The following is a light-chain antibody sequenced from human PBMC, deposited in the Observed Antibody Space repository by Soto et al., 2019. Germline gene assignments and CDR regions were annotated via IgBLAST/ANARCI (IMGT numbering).Light chain of an antibody. CDR3: QQANSFPYT. CDR1: QGSSGW. V-gene: IGKV1-12*01. CDR2: AAS. J-gene: IGKJ3*01. Sequence: DSKMTQSPYSVSASVGDIVTITCLASQGSSGWVAWYQQKPGKTPTLLIYAASSLQSGAPSRFSGSGSGAYFNRTTSSLHPADFATYNCQQANSFPYTFGPGTKVYSK.